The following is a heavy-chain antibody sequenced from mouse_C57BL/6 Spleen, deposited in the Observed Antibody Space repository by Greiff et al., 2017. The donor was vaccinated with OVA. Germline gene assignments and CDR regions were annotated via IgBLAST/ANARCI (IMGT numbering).Heavy chain of an antibody. J-gene: IGHJ4*01. D-gene: IGHD1-1*01. Sequence: VKLVESGPGLVQPSQSLSITCTVSGFSLTSYGVHWVRQSPGKGLEWLGVIWRGGSTDYNAAFMSRLSITKDNSKSQVFFKMNSLQADDTAIYYCAKNSYYGSSYDAMDYWGQGTSVTVSS. V-gene: IGHV2-5*01. CDR1: GFSLTSYG. CDR2: IWRGGST. CDR3: AKNSYYGSSYDAMDY.